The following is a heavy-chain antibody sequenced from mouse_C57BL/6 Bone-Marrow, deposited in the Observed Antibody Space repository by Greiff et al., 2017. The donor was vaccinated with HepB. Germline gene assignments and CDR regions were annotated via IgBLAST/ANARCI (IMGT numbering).Heavy chain of an antibody. CDR2: IYPRSGNT. Sequence: QVKLVESGAELARPGASVKLSCKASGYTFTSYGISWVKQRTGQGLEWIGEIYPRSGNTYYNEKFKGKATLTADKSSSTAYMELRSLTSEDSAVYFCARRGLRRGGYWGQGTTLTVSS. J-gene: IGHJ2*01. CDR1: GYTFTSYG. D-gene: IGHD2-4*01. V-gene: IGHV1-81*01. CDR3: ARRGLRRGGY.